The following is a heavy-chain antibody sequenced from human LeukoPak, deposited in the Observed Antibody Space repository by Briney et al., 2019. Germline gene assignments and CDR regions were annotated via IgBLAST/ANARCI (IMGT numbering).Heavy chain of an antibody. CDR1: GYTFTSYG. CDR2: ISAYNGNT. Sequence: GASVKVSCKASGYTFTSYGISWVRQAPGQGLEWMGWISAYNGNTNYAQKLQGRVTMTTDTSTSTAYMELRSLRSDDTAVYYCARDRPFIAAAGTGGGYWGQGTLVTVSS. CDR3: ARDRPFIAAAGTGGGY. V-gene: IGHV1-18*01. J-gene: IGHJ4*02. D-gene: IGHD6-13*01.